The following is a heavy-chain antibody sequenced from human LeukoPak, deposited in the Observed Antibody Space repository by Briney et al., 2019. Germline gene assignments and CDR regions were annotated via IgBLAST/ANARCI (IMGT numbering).Heavy chain of an antibody. V-gene: IGHV3-33*01. CDR2: IWYDGSNK. CDR1: GFTFSSLG. D-gene: IGHD3-9*01. J-gene: IGHJ4*02. Sequence: GSLRLSCAASGFTFSSLGMHWVRQASGKGLEWVAVIWYDGSNKYYADSVKGRFTISRDNSKNTLYLQMNSLRAEDTAVYYCARDAGRYFDWLGYWGQGTLVTVSS. CDR3: ARDAGRYFDWLGY.